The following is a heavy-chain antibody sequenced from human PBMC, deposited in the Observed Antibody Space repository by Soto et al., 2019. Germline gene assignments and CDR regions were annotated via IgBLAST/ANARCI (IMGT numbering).Heavy chain of an antibody. D-gene: IGHD5-12*01. J-gene: IGHJ6*03. CDR2: TYYRSRWYN. V-gene: IGHV6-1*01. Sequence: SQTLSLTCAISGDSVSSNSAAWNWIRLSPSRGLEWLARTYYRSRWYNDYAVAVRSRITVNADSSKNQFSLQLTSVTPDDMAICWRAGTTSHQWICMDVWGKGTTVTVSS. CDR3: AGTTSHQWICMDV. CDR1: GDSVSSNSAA.